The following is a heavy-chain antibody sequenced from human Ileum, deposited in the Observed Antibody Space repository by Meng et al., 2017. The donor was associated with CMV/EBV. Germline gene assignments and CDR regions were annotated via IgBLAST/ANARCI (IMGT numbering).Heavy chain of an antibody. CDR3: ARLVAGTYDY. J-gene: IGHJ4*02. Sequence: VSCTASGYSFSGYYMHWVRQAPGQGLGWMGRINPHSGGANYAQNFQGRVTMTTDTSISTAYMELSRLRSDDTAVYYCARLVAGTYDYWGQGTLVTVSS. CDR2: INPHSGGA. D-gene: IGHD6-19*01. V-gene: IGHV1-2*06. CDR1: GYSFSGYY.